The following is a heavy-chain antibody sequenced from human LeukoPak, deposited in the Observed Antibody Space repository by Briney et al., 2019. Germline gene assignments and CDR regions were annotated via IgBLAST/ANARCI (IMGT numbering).Heavy chain of an antibody. D-gene: IGHD5-24*01. J-gene: IGHJ4*02. Sequence: PGGSLRLSCAASGFTFSGSAMHWVRQASGKGLEWVGRIRSKANSYATAYAASVKGRFTISRDNAQKSLSLQMNSLRAEDTAVYYCHGPTYWGQGTLVTVSS. CDR3: HGPTY. CDR2: IRSKANSYAT. V-gene: IGHV3-73*01. CDR1: GFTFSGSA.